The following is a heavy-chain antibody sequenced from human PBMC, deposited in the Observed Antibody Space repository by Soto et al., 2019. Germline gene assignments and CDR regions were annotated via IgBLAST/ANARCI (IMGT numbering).Heavy chain of an antibody. V-gene: IGHV4-39*01. Sequence: PSETLSLTFTVSGCSIRISSYYWGWIRQPPGKGLEWIGSIYYSGSTYYNPSLKSRVTISVDTSKNQFSLKLSSVTAADTAVYYCATLPPRIVVVVLPIPSWGQG. CDR1: GCSIRISSYY. J-gene: IGHJ1*01. CDR3: ATLPPRIVVVVLPIPS. D-gene: IGHD2-15*01. CDR2: IYYSGST.